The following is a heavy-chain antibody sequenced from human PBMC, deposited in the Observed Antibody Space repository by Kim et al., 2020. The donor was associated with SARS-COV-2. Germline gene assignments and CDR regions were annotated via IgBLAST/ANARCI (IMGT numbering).Heavy chain of an antibody. J-gene: IGHJ6*02. V-gene: IGHV4-31*03. Sequence: SETLSLTCTVSGGSISSGGYYWSWIRQHPGKGLEWIGYIYYSGSTYYNPSLKSRVTISVDTSKNQFSLKLSSVTAADTAVYYCARDYGIAAAGTERGDPWTTFLAYYYYGMDVWGHGATVTVSS. CDR1: GGSISSGGYY. CDR2: IYYSGST. CDR3: ARDYGIAAAGTERGDPWTTFLAYYYYGMDV. D-gene: IGHD6-13*01.